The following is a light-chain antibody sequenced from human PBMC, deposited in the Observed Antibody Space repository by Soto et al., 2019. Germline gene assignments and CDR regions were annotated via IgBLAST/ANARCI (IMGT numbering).Light chain of an antibody. Sequence: QSVLTQPPSVSAAPGQKATISCSGSTSNIGSHNVFWYQQVPGGAPKLLIYDSFKQYSGIPDRYSGSKSDTSATLDITGLQTGDEADYYCGTWDSSLNVVFGGGTKVTVL. J-gene: IGLJ2*01. V-gene: IGLV1-51*01. CDR2: DSF. CDR3: GTWDSSLNVV. CDR1: TSNIGSHN.